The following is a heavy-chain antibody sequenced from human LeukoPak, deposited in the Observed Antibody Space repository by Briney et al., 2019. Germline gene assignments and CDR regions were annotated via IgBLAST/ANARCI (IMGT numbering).Heavy chain of an antibody. Sequence: GGSLRLSCTASGLTVSSKYMSWVRQAPGKGLEWVAVIYSNGDTYYTDSVKGRFTISRDNSKNTLYLQMNSLRAEDTAVYYCARSSGVTTVAPFDCWGQGTLVTVSS. CDR2: IYSNGDT. J-gene: IGHJ4*02. V-gene: IGHV3-53*01. CDR3: ARSSGVTTVAPFDC. CDR1: GLTVSSKY. D-gene: IGHD4-23*01.